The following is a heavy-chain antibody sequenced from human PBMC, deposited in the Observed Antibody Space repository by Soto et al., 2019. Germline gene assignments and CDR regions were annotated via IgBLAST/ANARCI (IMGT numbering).Heavy chain of an antibody. CDR3: ARGDYAKAFDI. CDR1: GYSISSSNW. CDR2: IYYSGSA. Sequence: QVQLQESGPGLVKPSDTLSLICAVSGYSISSSNWWGWIRQPPGKGLEWIGNIYYSGSAYSNPSLKIRVTMSVDTSKNQLSLKLTSVTAVDTPVYYCARGDYAKAFDIWGQGTTVTVSS. D-gene: IGHD2-2*01. V-gene: IGHV4-28*03. J-gene: IGHJ3*02.